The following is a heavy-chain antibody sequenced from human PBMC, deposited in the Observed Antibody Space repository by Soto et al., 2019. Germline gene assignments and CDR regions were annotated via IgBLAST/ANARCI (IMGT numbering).Heavy chain of an antibody. J-gene: IGHJ6*02. CDR2: MYNTGST. Sequence: SETMSLTCTVSCGSISGYYLSWSRQPPGKGLEWIGYMYNTGSTVYNPSFKSRVTISVDTSKNQFSLKLNSVTAADTAVYYCARDLWGYCGTDCYPLDVWGQGTTVT. CDR3: ARDLWGYCGTDCYPLDV. CDR1: CGSISGYY. D-gene: IGHD2-21*02. V-gene: IGHV4-59*01.